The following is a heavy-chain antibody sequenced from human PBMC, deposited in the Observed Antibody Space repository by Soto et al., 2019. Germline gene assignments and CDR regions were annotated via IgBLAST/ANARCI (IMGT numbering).Heavy chain of an antibody. CDR1: GGSINSGDYY. Sequence: SETLSLTCTVSGGSINSGDYYWSWIRQTPGKGLEWIGYISYSGSTHYNPSLKSRVTISLDTSKNHFSLTLRSVTAADTAVYYCARDDAYYFDTTTAYFFYYWGQGTLVTVSS. CDR2: ISYSGST. CDR3: ARDDAYYFDTTTAYFFYY. V-gene: IGHV4-30-4*01. D-gene: IGHD3-22*01. J-gene: IGHJ4*02.